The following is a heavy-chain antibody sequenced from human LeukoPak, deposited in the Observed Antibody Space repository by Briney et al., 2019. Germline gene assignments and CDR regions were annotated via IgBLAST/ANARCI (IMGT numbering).Heavy chain of an antibody. V-gene: IGHV3-30-3*01. J-gene: IGHJ4*02. D-gene: IGHD5-18*01. CDR1: GFTFSNYA. CDR2: ISYDGSNK. Sequence: GGSLRLSCAASGFTFSNYAMHWVRQAPGKGLEWVAVISYDGSNKYYRDSVKGRFTISRDNSENTLFLQMNSLRAEDTAVYYCARDIIQLYLGALDYWGQGTLVTVSS. CDR3: ARDIIQLYLGALDY.